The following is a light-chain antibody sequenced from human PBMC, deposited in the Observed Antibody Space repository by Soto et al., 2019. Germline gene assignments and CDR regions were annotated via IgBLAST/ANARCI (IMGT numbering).Light chain of an antibody. CDR1: SSDVGGYNY. V-gene: IGLV2-8*01. CDR3: SSYAGSNNLV. Sequence: ALTQPPSASGSPGQSVTLSCTGTSSDVGGYNYVSWYQQHPGKAPKLMIYEVSKRPSGVPDRFSGSKSGNTASLTVSGLQAEDEADYYCSSYAGSNNLVFGGGTQLTVL. J-gene: IGLJ2*01. CDR2: EVS.